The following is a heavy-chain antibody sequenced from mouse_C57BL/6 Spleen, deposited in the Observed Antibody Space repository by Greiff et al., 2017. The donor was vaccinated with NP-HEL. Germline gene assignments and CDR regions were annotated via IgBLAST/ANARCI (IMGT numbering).Heavy chain of an antibody. CDR1: GFTFSDYG. Sequence: EVKLMESGGGLVKPGGSLKLSCAASGFTFSDYGMHWVRQAPEKGLEWVAYISSGSSTIYYADTVKGRFTISRDNAKNTLFLQMTSLRSEDTAMYYCACTVAGGYWGQGTTLTVSS. CDR2: ISSGSSTI. J-gene: IGHJ2*01. CDR3: ACTVAGGY. D-gene: IGHD1-1*01. V-gene: IGHV5-17*01.